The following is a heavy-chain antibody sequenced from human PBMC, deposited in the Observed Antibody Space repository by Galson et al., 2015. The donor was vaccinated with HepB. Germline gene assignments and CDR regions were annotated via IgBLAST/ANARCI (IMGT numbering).Heavy chain of an antibody. J-gene: IGHJ4*02. V-gene: IGHV3-30*18. D-gene: IGHD1-26*01. CDR2: ISYDGSNK. CDR1: GFTFSSYG. Sequence: SLRLSCAASGFTFSSYGMHWVRQAPGKGLEWVAVISYDGSNKYYADSVKGRFTISRDSSKNTLYLQMNSLGAEDTAVYYCAKPRDGSYSVVDYFDHWGQGTLVTVSS. CDR3: AKPRDGSYSVVDYFDH.